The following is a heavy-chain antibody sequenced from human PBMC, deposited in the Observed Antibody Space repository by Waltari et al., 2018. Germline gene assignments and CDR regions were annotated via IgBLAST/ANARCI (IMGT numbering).Heavy chain of an antibody. CDR1: GGSISSHT. CDR3: AKVQHSSSEEMDY. J-gene: IGHJ4*02. Sequence: QVQLQESGPGLVKPSETLSLTCTVSGGSISSHTWSWIRQPPGKGLGWIGYISYSGSTNYNPSLKSRVTISVDTSKNTLYLQMNSLRAEDTAVYYCAKVQHSSSEEMDYWGQGTLVTVSS. CDR2: ISYSGST. V-gene: IGHV4-59*11. D-gene: IGHD6-6*01.